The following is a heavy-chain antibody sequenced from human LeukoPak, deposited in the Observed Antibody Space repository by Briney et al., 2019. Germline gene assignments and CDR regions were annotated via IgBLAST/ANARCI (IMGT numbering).Heavy chain of an antibody. CDR1: GYTFTGYY. CDR2: INPNSGGT. Sequence: GASVKVSCKASGYTFTGYYMHWVRQAPGQGLEWMGWINPNSGGTNYAQKFQGRVTMTRDTSISTAYMELSRLRSDDTAVYYCASLVWHPYYYYGMDVWGQGTTVTVSS. D-gene: IGHD5/OR15-5a*01. V-gene: IGHV1-2*02. J-gene: IGHJ6*02. CDR3: ASLVWHPYYYYGMDV.